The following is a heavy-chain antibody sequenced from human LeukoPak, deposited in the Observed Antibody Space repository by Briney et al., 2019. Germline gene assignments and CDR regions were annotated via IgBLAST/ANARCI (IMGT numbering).Heavy chain of an antibody. D-gene: IGHD1-26*01. CDR3: AKDLHWGVGATTFDY. CDR1: GFTFNRNA. J-gene: IGHJ4*02. V-gene: IGHV3-23*01. Sequence: GGSLRLSCAASGFTFNRNAISWVRQAPGKGLEWVSAISGSGGSTYYADSVKGRFTISRDNSKNTLYLQMNSLRAEDTAVYYCAKDLHWGVGATTFDYWGQGTLVTVSS. CDR2: ISGSGGST.